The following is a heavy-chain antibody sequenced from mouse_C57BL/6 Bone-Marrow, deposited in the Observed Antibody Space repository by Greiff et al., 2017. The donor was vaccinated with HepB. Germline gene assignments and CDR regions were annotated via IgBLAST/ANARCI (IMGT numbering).Heavy chain of an antibody. CDR2: IYPGDGDT. J-gene: IGHJ4*01. Sequence: QVQLQHSGAELVKPGASVKISCKASGYAFSSYWMNWVKQRPGKGLEWIGQIYPGDGDTNYNGKFKGKATLTADTSSSTAYMQLSSLTSEDSAVYFCARYYGSSPYAMDYWGQGTSVTVSS. CDR1: GYAFSSYW. D-gene: IGHD1-1*01. V-gene: IGHV1-80*01. CDR3: ARYYGSSPYAMDY.